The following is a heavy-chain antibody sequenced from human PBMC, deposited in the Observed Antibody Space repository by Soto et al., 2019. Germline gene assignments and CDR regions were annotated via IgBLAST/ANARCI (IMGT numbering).Heavy chain of an antibody. J-gene: IGHJ5*02. CDR3: ARHRHPRGTVGAASPLDP. CDR2: HYSGGST. V-gene: IGHV3-53*01. CDR1: GFSVSSNY. Sequence: GGSLRLSCATSGFSVSSNYLSWVRQAPGKGLEWVSVHYSGGSTYYADSVQGRFTISRDKSNNTLYLQMRRVRAEDTAVYFCARHRHPRGTVGAASPLDPWGQGTQVTVSS. D-gene: IGHD1-26*01.